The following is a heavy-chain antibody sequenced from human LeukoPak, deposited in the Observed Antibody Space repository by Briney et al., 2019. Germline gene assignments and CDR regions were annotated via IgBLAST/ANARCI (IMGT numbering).Heavy chain of an antibody. Sequence: ASVKVSCKAFGYTFTNYDISWVRQAPGQGLEWMGWISVYNGNTNYAQKLQGRVTMTTDTSTSTAYMELRTLRSDDTAVYYCAREGITGTTSFDYWGQGTLVTVSS. D-gene: IGHD1-20*01. CDR3: AREGITGTTSFDY. CDR2: ISVYNGNT. V-gene: IGHV1-18*01. J-gene: IGHJ4*02. CDR1: GYTFTNYD.